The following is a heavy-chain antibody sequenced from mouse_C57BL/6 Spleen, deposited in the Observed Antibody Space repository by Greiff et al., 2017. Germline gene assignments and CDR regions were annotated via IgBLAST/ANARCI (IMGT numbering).Heavy chain of an antibody. Sequence: VQLQQPGAELVRPGSSVKLSCKASGYTFTSYWMHWVKQRPIQGLEWIGNIDPSDSETHYNQKFKDKATLTVDKSSSTAYMQLSSLTSEDSAVYYCARTFYYYYDAGYAMDYWGQGTSVTVSS. CDR3: ARTFYYYYDAGYAMDY. V-gene: IGHV1-52*01. CDR2: IDPSDSET. CDR1: GYTFTSYW. D-gene: IGHD2-4*01. J-gene: IGHJ4*01.